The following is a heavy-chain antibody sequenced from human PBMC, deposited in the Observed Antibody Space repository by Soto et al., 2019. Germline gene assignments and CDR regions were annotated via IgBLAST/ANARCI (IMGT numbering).Heavy chain of an antibody. V-gene: IGHV3-64D*06. CDR1: GFTFSSYA. CDR2: ISSNGGST. CDR3: VKAISAVPGGMDV. J-gene: IGHJ6*02. Sequence: GGSLRLSCSASGFTFSSYAMHWVRQAPGKGLEYVSAISSNGGSTYYADSVKGRFTISRDNSKNTLYLQMSSLRAEDTAVYYCVKAISAVPGGMDVWGQGTTVTVSS.